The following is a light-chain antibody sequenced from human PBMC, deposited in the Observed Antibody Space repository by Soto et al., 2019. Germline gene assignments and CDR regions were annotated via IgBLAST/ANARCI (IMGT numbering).Light chain of an antibody. CDR3: QQYGSSCT. CDR1: QSVSNNY. Sequence: EIVLTQSPSTLSLSPGERATLSCRASQSVSNNYLAWYQQKPGQATRLLIYASTNKAAGIPDWCSGSGSGTDFTLISSRLEADDFAVYYCQQYGSSCTFGQGTKVEIK. CDR2: AST. J-gene: IGKJ1*01. V-gene: IGKV3-20*01.